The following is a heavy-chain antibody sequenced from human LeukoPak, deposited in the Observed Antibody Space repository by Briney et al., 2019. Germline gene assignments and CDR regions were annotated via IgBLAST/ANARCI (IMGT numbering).Heavy chain of an antibody. V-gene: IGHV4-4*07. CDR1: GGSISIYY. Sequence: PSETLSLTCTVPGGSISIYYWSWIRHPAGKGLEWVGQIYTSGSTNYNPSLKSRVTISVDQSKNQLSLKLSSVTAADTAVYYCQAVTTTYSDYWGQGTLVTVSS. CDR3: QAVTTTYSDY. J-gene: IGHJ4*02. D-gene: IGHD4-17*01. CDR2: IYTSGST.